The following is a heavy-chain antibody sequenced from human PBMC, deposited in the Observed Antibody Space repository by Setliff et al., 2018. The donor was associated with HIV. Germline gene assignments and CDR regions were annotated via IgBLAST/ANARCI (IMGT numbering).Heavy chain of an antibody. Sequence: SETLSLTCTVSGGSISSSGPGYYWGWVRQAPGGGLEWIGSVYHSGSSYYNPSLRSRVTISVDTSKNQFSLKLSSVTAADTAVYYCARYSGSYYYFDYWGQGTLVTVSS. CDR1: GGSISSSGPGYY. J-gene: IGHJ4*02. D-gene: IGHD1-26*01. CDR3: ARYSGSYYYFDY. V-gene: IGHV4-39*07. CDR2: VYHSGSS.